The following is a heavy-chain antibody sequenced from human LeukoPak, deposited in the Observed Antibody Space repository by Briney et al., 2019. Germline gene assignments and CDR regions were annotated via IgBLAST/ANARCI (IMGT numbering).Heavy chain of an antibody. CDR1: GYTFTSYG. Sequence: ASVKVSCKASGYTFTSYGISWVRQAPGQGLEWMGWISAYNGNTNYAQKLQGRVTMTTDTSTSTAYMELRSLRSDDTAVYYCARGTIGWLQLDPHYFDYWGQGTLVTVSS. V-gene: IGHV1-18*01. CDR3: ARGTIGWLQLDPHYFDY. CDR2: ISAYNGNT. D-gene: IGHD5-24*01. J-gene: IGHJ4*02.